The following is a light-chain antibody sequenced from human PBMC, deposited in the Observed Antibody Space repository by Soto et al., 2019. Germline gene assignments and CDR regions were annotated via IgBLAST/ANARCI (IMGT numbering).Light chain of an antibody. CDR1: QIIGSW. J-gene: IGKJ3*01. CDR3: QQANSFPFT. V-gene: IGKV1-12*02. CDR2: AAS. Sequence: DIQMTQSPSSVSASIGDRVTITCRARQIIGSWLAWYQQKPRKAPTLLIYAASSLQSGVPSRFSGSGSGTDFTLTITSLQSEDSATYYCQQANSFPFTFGPGTKVDIK.